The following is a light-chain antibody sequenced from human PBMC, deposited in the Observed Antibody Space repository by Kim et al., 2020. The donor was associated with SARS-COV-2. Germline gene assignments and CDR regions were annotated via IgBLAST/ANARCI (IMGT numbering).Light chain of an antibody. J-gene: IGLJ3*02. CDR3: QTWGTGIRV. CDR2: LNSDGSH. CDR1: SGHSNYA. V-gene: IGLV4-69*02. Sequence: QPVLTQSPSASASLGASVKLTCTLTSGHSNYAIAWHQQQPEKGPRYLMKLNSDGSHSKGDGIPDRFSGSSSGAEHYLTISSLQSEDEAVYYCQTWGTGIRVFGGGTKLTVL.